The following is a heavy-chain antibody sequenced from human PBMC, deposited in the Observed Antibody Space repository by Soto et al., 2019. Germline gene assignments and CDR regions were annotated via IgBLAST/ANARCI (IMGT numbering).Heavy chain of an antibody. J-gene: IGHJ6*02. V-gene: IGHV1-69*12. Sequence: QVQLVQSGAEVKKPGSSVKVSCKASGGTFSSYAISWVRQAPGQGLEWMGGIIPIFGTADYAQKFQGRVTITADESTSTAYMALSSLRSEATAVYYCATNYSRGGSYSYYGVDVWGQGATVTVSS. CDR2: IIPIFGTA. D-gene: IGHD4-4*01. CDR1: GGTFSSYA. CDR3: ATNYSRGGSYSYYGVDV.